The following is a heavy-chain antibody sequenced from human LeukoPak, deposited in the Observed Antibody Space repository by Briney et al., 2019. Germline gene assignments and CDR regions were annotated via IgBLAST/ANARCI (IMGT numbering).Heavy chain of an antibody. CDR3: ARAPRITMVRGVIYWFDP. D-gene: IGHD3-10*01. J-gene: IGHJ5*02. V-gene: IGHV1-8*03. CDR1: GYTFTSYD. Sequence: ASVKVSCKASGYTFTSYDINWMRQATGQGLEWMGWMNPNSGNTGYAQKFQGRVTITRNTSISTAYMELSSLRSEDTAVYYCARAPRITMVRGVIYWFDPWGQGTLVAVSS. CDR2: MNPNSGNT.